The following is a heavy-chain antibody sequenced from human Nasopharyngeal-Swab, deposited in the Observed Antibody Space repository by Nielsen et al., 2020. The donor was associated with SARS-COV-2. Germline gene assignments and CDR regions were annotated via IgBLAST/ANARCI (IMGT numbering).Heavy chain of an antibody. D-gene: IGHD5-18*01. V-gene: IGHV1-18*01. CDR3: ARDPPTTHTAKGGTYYYYGMDV. Sequence: ASVKVSCKASSYTFTSYGISWVRQAPGQGLEWMGWISAYNGNTNYAQKLQGRVTMTTDTSTSTAYMELRSLRSDDTAVYYCARDPPTTHTAKGGTYYYYGMDVWGQGTTVTVSS. CDR2: ISAYNGNT. CDR1: SYTFTSYG. J-gene: IGHJ6*02.